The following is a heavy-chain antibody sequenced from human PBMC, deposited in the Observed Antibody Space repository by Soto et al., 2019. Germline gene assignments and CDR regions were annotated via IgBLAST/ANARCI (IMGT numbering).Heavy chain of an antibody. CDR1: GDSLKNHY. D-gene: IGHD3-10*01. CDR2: IYYSGST. Sequence: SETLSLTCSVSGDSLKNHYWAWIRDSPAKGLEWIGNIYYSGSTNYSPALKSRVSMSVDTSKNLFSLKMNSVTAADTAVYYCARSSMVPVGYFDFWGQGTVVTVSS. V-gene: IGHV4-59*11. CDR3: ARSSMVPVGYFDF. J-gene: IGHJ4*02.